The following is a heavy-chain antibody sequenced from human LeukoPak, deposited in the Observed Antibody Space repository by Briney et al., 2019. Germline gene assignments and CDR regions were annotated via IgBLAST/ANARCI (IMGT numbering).Heavy chain of an antibody. CDR1: GGSISSSSNY. V-gene: IGHV4-39*01. J-gene: IGHJ4*02. D-gene: IGHD3-10*01. Sequence: SETLSFTCTVSGGSISSSSNYWGWIRQPPGKGLEWIGSIYYSGSTYYNPSLKSRVTISVDTSKNRFSLQLRSLTAADTAVYYCGVMIRGTFDYWGQGTLVTVSS. CDR3: GVMIRGTFDY. CDR2: IYYSGST.